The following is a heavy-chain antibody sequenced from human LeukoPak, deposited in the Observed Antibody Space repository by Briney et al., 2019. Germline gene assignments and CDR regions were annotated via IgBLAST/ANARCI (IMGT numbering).Heavy chain of an antibody. Sequence: PGGSLRLSCAASGFTFSSYGMHWVRQAPGKGLEWVAVISYDGSNKYYADSVKGRFTISRDNSKNTLYLQMNSLRAEDTAVYYCAKDGVGSDFDYWGQGTLVTVSS. J-gene: IGHJ4*02. V-gene: IGHV3-30*18. CDR2: ISYDGSNK. CDR3: AKDGVGSDFDY. CDR1: GFTFSSYG. D-gene: IGHD1-26*01.